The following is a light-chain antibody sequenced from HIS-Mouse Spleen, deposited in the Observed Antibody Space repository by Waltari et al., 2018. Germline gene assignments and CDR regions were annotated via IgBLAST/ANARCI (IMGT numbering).Light chain of an antibody. CDR1: QGISSY. J-gene: IGKJ1*01. CDR3: QQLNSYPPT. V-gene: IGKV1-9*01. CDR2: AAS. Sequence: DIQLTQSPSFLSASVGDRVTITCRASQGISSYLAWYQQKPGKAPKLLIYAASTLQSGVPSRFRGSGSGTEFTLTISSLQPEDFATYDCQQLNSYPPTFGQGTKVEIK.